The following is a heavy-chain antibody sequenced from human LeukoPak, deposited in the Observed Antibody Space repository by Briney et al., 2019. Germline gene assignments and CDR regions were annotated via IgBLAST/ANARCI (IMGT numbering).Heavy chain of an antibody. D-gene: IGHD3-16*02. V-gene: IGHV3-49*04. Sequence: GGSLRLSCTASGFTFGDYAMSWVRQAPGKGLEWVGFIRSKAYGGTTEYAASVKGRFTISRDDSKSIAYLQMNSLRTEDTAVYYCTTWGSDRYTVVSDYWGQGTLVTVSS. J-gene: IGHJ4*02. CDR2: IRSKAYGGTT. CDR3: TTWGSDRYTVVSDY. CDR1: GFTFGDYA.